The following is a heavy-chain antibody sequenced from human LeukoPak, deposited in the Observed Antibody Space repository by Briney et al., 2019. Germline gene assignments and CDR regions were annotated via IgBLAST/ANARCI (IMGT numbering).Heavy chain of an antibody. CDR2: ISGDGSMT. D-gene: IGHD6-6*01. Sequence: PGGSLRLSCAVSGFTFRSYWMHWVRQAPGKGPVWVSRISGDGSMTNYADSVKGRFTISRDNAKNTVYLQMNSLRAEDTAVYYCARYSSSSGGASHYLDYWGQGTLVTVSS. V-gene: IGHV3-74*01. CDR1: GFTFRSYW. J-gene: IGHJ4*02. CDR3: ARYSSSSGGASHYLDY.